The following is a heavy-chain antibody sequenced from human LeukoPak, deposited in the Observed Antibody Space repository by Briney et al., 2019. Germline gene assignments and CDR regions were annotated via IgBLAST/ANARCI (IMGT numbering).Heavy chain of an antibody. CDR2: IYYSGST. CDR3: ARGLHYCGSGLVAFDI. Sequence: SETLSLTCTVSGGSISSYYWSWIRQPPGKGLEWIGYIYYSGSTNYNPSLKSRVTISVDTSKNQFSLKLSSVTAADTAVYYCARGLHYCGSGLVAFDIWGQGTMVTVSS. V-gene: IGHV4-59*01. D-gene: IGHD3-10*01. CDR1: GGSISSYY. J-gene: IGHJ3*02.